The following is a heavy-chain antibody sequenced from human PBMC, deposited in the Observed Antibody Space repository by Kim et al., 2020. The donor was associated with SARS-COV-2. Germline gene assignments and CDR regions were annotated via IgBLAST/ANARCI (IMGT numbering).Heavy chain of an antibody. CDR3: ASTVGYCSGGSCSNPQGYYYYGMDV. CDR1: GYSFTSYW. D-gene: IGHD2-15*01. Sequence: GESLKISCKGSGYSFTSYWIGWVRQMPGKGLEWMGIIYPGDSDTRYSPSFQGQVTISADKSISTAYLQWSSLKASDTAMYYCASTVGYCSGGSCSNPQGYYYYGMDVWGQGTTVTVSS. CDR2: IYPGDSDT. J-gene: IGHJ6*02. V-gene: IGHV5-51*01.